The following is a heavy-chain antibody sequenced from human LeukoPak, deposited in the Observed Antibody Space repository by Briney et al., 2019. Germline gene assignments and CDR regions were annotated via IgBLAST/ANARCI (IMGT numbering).Heavy chain of an antibody. V-gene: IGHV5-51*01. CDR3: ARSDYYGSGSYYPHELHFDY. CDR1: GYSFTSYW. J-gene: IGHJ4*02. Sequence: GESLKISCKGSGYSFTSYWIGWVRPMPGKGLEWVGIIYPGDSDTRHSPSFQGQVTISADKSISTAYLQWSSLKASDTAMYYCARSDYYGSGSYYPHELHFDYWGQGTLVTVSS. CDR2: IYPGDSDT. D-gene: IGHD3-10*01.